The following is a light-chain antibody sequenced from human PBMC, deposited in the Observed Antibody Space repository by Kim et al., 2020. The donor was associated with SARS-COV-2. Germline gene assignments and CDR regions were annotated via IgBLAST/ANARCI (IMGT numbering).Light chain of an antibody. V-gene: IGLV2-23*02. CDR2: EVS. Sequence: LSQPASVSGSPGQSITISCTGTSSDVGSYNLVSWYQQHPGKAPKLMIYEVSKRPSGVSNRFSGSKSGNTASLTISGLQAEDEADYYCCSYAGSSTSPYVFGTGTKVTVL. J-gene: IGLJ1*01. CDR3: CSYAGSSTSPYV. CDR1: SSDVGSYNL.